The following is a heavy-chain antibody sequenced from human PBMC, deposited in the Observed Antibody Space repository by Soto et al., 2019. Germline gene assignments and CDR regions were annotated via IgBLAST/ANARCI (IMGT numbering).Heavy chain of an antibody. CDR3: ARVKEGGYREFDF. Sequence: GGSLRLSCAASGFTFSDYYMSWIRQAPGKGLEWVSYISSSSTYNKNADSVKGRFTISRDNAKNSLYLQRNSLRPEDTGVYYCARVKEGGYREFDFWGQGTLVTVSS. V-gene: IGHV3-11*05. J-gene: IGHJ4*02. CDR1: GFTFSDYY. D-gene: IGHD3-22*01. CDR2: ISSSSTYN.